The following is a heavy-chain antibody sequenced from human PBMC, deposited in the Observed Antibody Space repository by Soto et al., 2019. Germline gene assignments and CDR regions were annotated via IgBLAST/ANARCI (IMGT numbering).Heavy chain of an antibody. CDR2: ISGSGGST. Sequence: PGGSLRLSCAASGFTFSSYAMSWVRQAPGKGLEWVSAISGSGGSTYYADSVKGRFTISRDNSKNTLYLQMNSLRAEDTAVYYCTTDPDYDFWSGHLYYYYGMDVWGQGTTVTVSS. J-gene: IGHJ6*02. CDR3: TTDPDYDFWSGHLYYYYGMDV. CDR1: GFTFSSYA. D-gene: IGHD3-3*01. V-gene: IGHV3-23*01.